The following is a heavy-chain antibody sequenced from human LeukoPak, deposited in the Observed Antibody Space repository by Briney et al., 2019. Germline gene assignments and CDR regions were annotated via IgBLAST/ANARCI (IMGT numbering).Heavy chain of an antibody. Sequence: SETLSLTCTVSGGSISSHYWSWIRQPPGKGLEWIGYIYHSGSTNYNPSLQSRVTLSVDTSKNQFSLNLTSVTAADTAVYYCARSDYYDSSGYYSYSFDIWGQGTLVTVSS. CDR2: IYHSGST. CDR1: GGSISSHY. CDR3: ARSDYYDSSGYYSYSFDI. D-gene: IGHD3-22*01. V-gene: IGHV4-59*08. J-gene: IGHJ3*02.